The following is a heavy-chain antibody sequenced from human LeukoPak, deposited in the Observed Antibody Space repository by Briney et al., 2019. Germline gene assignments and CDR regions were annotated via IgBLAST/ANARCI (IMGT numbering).Heavy chain of an antibody. CDR2: INPNSGGT. CDR3: ARDSSTYNWFDP. CDR1: GYTFTGYY. Sequence: ASVKVSCKASGYTFTGYYMHWVRQAPGQGLEWMGWINPNSGGTNYAQKFQGRVTMTRDTSISTAYMELSRLRSDDTAVHYCARDSSTYNWFDPWGQGTLVTVSS. J-gene: IGHJ5*02. V-gene: IGHV1-2*02.